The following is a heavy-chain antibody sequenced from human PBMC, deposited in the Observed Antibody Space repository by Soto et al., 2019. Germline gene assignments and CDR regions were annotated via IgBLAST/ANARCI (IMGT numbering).Heavy chain of an antibody. CDR2: INRNSGGT. V-gene: IGHV1-2*02. J-gene: IGHJ4*02. Sequence: QVQLVQSGAEVKKPGASVKGSCKASGYTFTADYMHWVRQDAGQGLEWMGWINRNSGGTNYAKKFKGRVTMTRDTSISTAYIEMSRLRSDDTAVYYCARGGCFRYSYGYRYYFDYWSQGTLVTISS. D-gene: IGHD5-18*01. CDR1: GYTFTADY. CDR3: ARGGCFRYSYGYRYYFDY.